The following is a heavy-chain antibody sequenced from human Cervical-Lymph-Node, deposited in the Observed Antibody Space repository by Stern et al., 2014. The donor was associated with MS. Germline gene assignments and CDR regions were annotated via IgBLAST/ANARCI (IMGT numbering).Heavy chain of an antibody. J-gene: IGHJ4*02. CDR2: VYYRGAT. Sequence: QVQLQESGPGLVKPSETLSLTCAVSGDSISSYTHYWAWIRQPPGKGLEWIGSVYYRGATYYTPSLKVPATISVDTSKNPFPLGLNSVTAADTAVYYCAKHACTGAACPFDLWGQGTLVTVSS. CDR3: AKHACTGAACPFDL. CDR1: GDSISSYTHY. D-gene: IGHD2-8*02. V-gene: IGHV4-39*01.